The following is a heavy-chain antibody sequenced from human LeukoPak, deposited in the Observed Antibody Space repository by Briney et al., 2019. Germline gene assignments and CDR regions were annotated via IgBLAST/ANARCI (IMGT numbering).Heavy chain of an antibody. CDR1: GFTFSSYE. CDR2: ISSSGSTI. CDR3: VSSSSSWDDDAFDI. Sequence: PGGSLRLSCAASGFTFSSYEMNWVRQAPGKGLEWVSYISSSGSTIYYADSVKGRFTISRDNAKNSLYLQMNSLRAEDTAVYYCVSSSSSWDDDAFDIWGQGTMVTVSS. D-gene: IGHD6-13*01. V-gene: IGHV3-48*03. J-gene: IGHJ3*02.